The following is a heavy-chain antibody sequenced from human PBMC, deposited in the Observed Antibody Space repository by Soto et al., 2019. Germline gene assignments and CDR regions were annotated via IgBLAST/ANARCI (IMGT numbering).Heavy chain of an antibody. D-gene: IGHD3-10*01. J-gene: IGHJ5*02. V-gene: IGHV4-30-4*01. CDR3: ARADGSGRPNWFDP. Sequence: SETLSLTGTVSGGSISSGDYYWSWIRQPPGKGLEWIGYIYYSGSTYYNPSLKSRVTISVDTSKNQFSLKLSSVTAADTAVYYCARADGSGRPNWFDPWGQGTLVTVSS. CDR2: IYYSGST. CDR1: GGSISSGDYY.